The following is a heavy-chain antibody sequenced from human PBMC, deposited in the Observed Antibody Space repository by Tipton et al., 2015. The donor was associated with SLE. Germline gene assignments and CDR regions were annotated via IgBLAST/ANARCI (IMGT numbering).Heavy chain of an antibody. CDR3: VRLELPATKADY. CDR2: LHRSGTT. V-gene: IGHV4-38-2*01. CDR1: TYSINSDSY. J-gene: IGHJ4*02. D-gene: IGHD5-24*01. Sequence: TLSLTCAVSTYSINSDSYWGWIRQHPGKGLGWIGSLHRSGTTYYSPSLKSRVIISVDTSKNQFSLRLSSVTAADTAVYYCVRLELPATKADYWGPGTLVTVSS.